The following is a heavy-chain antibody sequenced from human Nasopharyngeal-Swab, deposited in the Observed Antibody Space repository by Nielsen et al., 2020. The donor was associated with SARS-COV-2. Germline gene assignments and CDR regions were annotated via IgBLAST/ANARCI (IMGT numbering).Heavy chain of an antibody. V-gene: IGHV3-23*01. CDR3: AKLIAVTGTDDY. J-gene: IGHJ4*02. D-gene: IGHD6-19*01. Sequence: WIRQPPGKGPEWVSSISDSGSDTYYADSVKGRLTISRDNSKNTLYLQMSSLRAEDTAVYYCAKLIAVTGTDDYWGQGTLVTVSS. CDR2: ISDSGSDT.